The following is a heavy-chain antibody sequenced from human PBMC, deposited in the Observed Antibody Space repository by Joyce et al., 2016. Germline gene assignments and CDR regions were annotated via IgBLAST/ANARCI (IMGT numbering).Heavy chain of an antibody. V-gene: IGHV1-18*01. Sequence: QVHLVQSGAEVKKPGTSVKVSCKASGYTFTSYGITWLRQAPGQGLGWMGWSRIYNSEKNYSQKIQGRVTMTTDTVTRTAYMELRSLRSDDTAVYYCARGKRGSYLDAFDVWGQGTVVTVS. CDR1: GYTFTSYG. D-gene: IGHD1-26*01. CDR2: SRIYNSEK. J-gene: IGHJ3*01. CDR3: ARGKRGSYLDAFDV.